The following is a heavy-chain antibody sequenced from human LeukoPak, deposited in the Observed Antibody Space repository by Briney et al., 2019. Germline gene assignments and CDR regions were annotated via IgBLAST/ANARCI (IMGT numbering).Heavy chain of an antibody. Sequence: EGSLRLSCAASGFTISTYGMHWVRQAPGKGLEWVTMLSHDGSETYYLDSVKGRFSISRDSSKNTLFLQMSSLRPEDTAVYYCARDWGSSGWYNWFDSWGQGTLVTVSS. CDR2: LSHDGSET. D-gene: IGHD6-19*01. V-gene: IGHV3-30*03. J-gene: IGHJ5*01. CDR1: GFTISTYG. CDR3: ARDWGSSGWYNWFDS.